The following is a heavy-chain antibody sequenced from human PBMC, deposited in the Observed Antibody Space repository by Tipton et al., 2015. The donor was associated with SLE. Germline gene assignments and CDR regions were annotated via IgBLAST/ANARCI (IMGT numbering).Heavy chain of an antibody. D-gene: IGHD3-3*01. Sequence: TLSLTCTVSGGSISSSSYYWGWIRQPPGKGLEWIGSIYYSGSTYYNPSLKSRVTISVDTSKNQLSLKLSSVTAADTAVYYCARGGKDDLWSGYYSYYYYYGMDVWGQGTTVTFSS. CDR3: ARGGKDDLWSGYYSYYYYYGMDV. CDR1: GGSISSSSYY. J-gene: IGHJ6*02. V-gene: IGHV4-39*07. CDR2: IYYSGST.